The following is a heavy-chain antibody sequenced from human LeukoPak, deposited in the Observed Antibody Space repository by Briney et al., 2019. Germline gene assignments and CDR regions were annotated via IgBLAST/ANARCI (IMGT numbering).Heavy chain of an antibody. CDR1: GGSISSTTYY. CDR2: IYYSGSA. V-gene: IGHV4-39*01. Sequence: SETLSLTCTVSGGSISSTTYYWGWIRQPPGKGLEWIGSIYYSGSAYHNPPLKSRVTISVDTSSNQFSLRLSSVTAADTAVYYCASLVREGYCTGGTCYQFDYWGQGTLVTVSS. D-gene: IGHD2-15*01. CDR3: ASLVREGYCTGGTCYQFDY. J-gene: IGHJ4*02.